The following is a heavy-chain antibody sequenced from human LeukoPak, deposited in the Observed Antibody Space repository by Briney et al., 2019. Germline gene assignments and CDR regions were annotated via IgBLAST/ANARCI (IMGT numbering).Heavy chain of an antibody. CDR1: GFTFSGHW. CDR3: TRDRSRAEDD. J-gene: IGHJ4*02. D-gene: IGHD1-14*01. Sequence: GGSLRLSCAASGFTFSGHWMSWVRQAPRKGLEWVANINQGGSDKYYVDSVKGRFTISRDNANNLLYLQTNSLRGEDTAVYYCTRDRSRAEDDWGQGTLVTVSS. CDR2: INQGGSDK. V-gene: IGHV3-7*01.